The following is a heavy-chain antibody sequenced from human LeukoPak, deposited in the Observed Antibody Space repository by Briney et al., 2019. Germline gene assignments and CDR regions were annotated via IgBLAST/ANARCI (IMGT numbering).Heavy chain of an antibody. D-gene: IGHD5-12*01. CDR1: GGTFSSYA. CDR3: ASQGGWLRYILDY. Sequence: ASVKVSCKASGGTFSSYAISWVRQAPGQGLEWMGGIIPIFGTANYAQKFQGRVTITAEESTSTAYMELSSLRSEDTAVYYCASQGGWLRYILDYWGQETLLTVS. J-gene: IGHJ4*02. V-gene: IGHV1-69*13. CDR2: IIPIFGTA.